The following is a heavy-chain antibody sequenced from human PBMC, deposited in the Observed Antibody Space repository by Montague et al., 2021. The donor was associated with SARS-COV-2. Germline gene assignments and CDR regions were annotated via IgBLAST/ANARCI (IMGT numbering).Heavy chain of an antibody. D-gene: IGHD6-19*01. J-gene: IGHJ6*02. CDR3: ARGPKFSSGWTGYYYGLDV. CDR1: GFKFRSYV. V-gene: IGHV3-33*01. CDR2: IWYDESKE. Sequence: SLRLSCAASGFKFRSYVMHWVRRPPGKGLEWMAVIWYDESKEYYXXSLKGRFIISRDTSKDILFLQMSSLRVEDTAVYYCARGPKFSSGWTGYYYGLDVWGPGTTVTVSS.